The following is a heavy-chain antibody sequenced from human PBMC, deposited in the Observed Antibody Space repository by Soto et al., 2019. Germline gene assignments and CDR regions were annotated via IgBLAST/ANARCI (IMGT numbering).Heavy chain of an antibody. CDR2: ISAYNGNT. CDR3: ARGKGWFYCYYYYMDV. CDR1: GYTFTSYG. V-gene: IGHV1-18*01. Sequence: ASVKVSCKASGYTFTSYGISWVRQAPGQGLEWMGWISAYNGNTNYAQKLQGRVTMTTDTSTSTAYMELSSLRSEDTAVYYCARGKGWFYCYYYYMDVWAKVTTVPVSS. D-gene: IGHD3-10*01. J-gene: IGHJ6*03.